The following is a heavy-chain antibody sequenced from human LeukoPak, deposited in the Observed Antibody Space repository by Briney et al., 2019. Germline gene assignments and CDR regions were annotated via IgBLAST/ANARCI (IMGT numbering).Heavy chain of an antibody. CDR2: ISSSSSTI. Sequence: GGSLRLSCAASGFIFKTYTMNWVRQAPGKGLEWVSYISSSSSTIYYADSVKGRFTISRDNAKNSLYLQINSLRAEDTAVYYCASRKQWDMIDYWGQGTLVTVSS. J-gene: IGHJ4*02. V-gene: IGHV3-48*01. CDR3: ASRKQWDMIDY. D-gene: IGHD2-15*01. CDR1: GFIFKTYT.